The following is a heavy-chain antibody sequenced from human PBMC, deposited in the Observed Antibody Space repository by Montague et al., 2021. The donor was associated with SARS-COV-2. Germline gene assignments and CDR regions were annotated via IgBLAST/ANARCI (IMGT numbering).Heavy chain of an antibody. Sequence: SETLSLTCAVYGGSFSCYYWSWIRQPPGKGLEWIGEINHRGSTNYNPSLKSRDTISVDTSKNQFSLKLSSVTAADTAVYYCARSKPVSSFYYYYGMDVWGQGTTVTVSS. V-gene: IGHV4-34*01. J-gene: IGHJ6*02. CDR3: ARSKPVSSFYYYYGMDV. CDR2: INHRGST. CDR1: GGSFSCYY. D-gene: IGHD1-14*01.